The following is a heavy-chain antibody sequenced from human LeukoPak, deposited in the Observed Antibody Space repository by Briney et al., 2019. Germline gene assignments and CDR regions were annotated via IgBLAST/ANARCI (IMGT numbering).Heavy chain of an antibody. CDR1: GVSISTRNYY. D-gene: IGHD2-15*01. CDR2: LYYRGST. CDR3: ARQGGWGGAASLFEY. Sequence: PSETLSLTCGVSGVSISTRNYYWGWIRPPPGKGLEWSGSLYYRGSTYYNPSLNSRVTMSVDPSTNQFSLTLSSVTAAATAMFSCARQGGWGGAASLFEYWGQGILVTVSS. V-gene: IGHV4-39*01. J-gene: IGHJ4*02.